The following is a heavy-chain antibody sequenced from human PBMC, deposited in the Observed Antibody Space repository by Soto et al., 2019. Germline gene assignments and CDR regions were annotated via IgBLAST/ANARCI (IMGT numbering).Heavy chain of an antibody. D-gene: IGHD3-3*01. CDR1: GYTFTTYG. CDR2: ISAYNGNT. CDR3: ARDTYYDSWSGYNYYYYGMDV. J-gene: IGHJ6*02. Sequence: GASVKVSCKASGYTFTTYGIRWVRQAPGQGLEWMGWISAYNGNTNYAQKLQGRVTMTTDTSTSTAYMELRSLRSDDTAVYYCARDTYYDSWSGYNYYYYGMDVWGQGTTVTVSS. V-gene: IGHV1-18*04.